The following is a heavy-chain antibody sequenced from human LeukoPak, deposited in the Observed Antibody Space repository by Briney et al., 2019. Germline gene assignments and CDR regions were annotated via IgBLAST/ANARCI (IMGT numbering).Heavy chain of an antibody. J-gene: IGHJ4*02. V-gene: IGHV3-23*01. CDR1: GFTFSSYG. CDR3: AKVSSSWYVGYFDY. CDR2: ISGSGGST. D-gene: IGHD6-13*01. Sequence: GGSLRLSCAASGFTFSSYGMSWVRQAPGKGLEWVSAISGSGGSTYYADSVKGRFTISRDNSKSTLYLQMNSLRAEDTAVYYCAKVSSSWYVGYFDYWGQGTLVTVSS.